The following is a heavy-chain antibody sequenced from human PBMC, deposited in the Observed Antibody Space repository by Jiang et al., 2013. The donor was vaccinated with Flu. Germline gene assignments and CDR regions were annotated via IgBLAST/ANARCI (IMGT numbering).Heavy chain of an antibody. CDR1: GYTFTGYY. D-gene: IGHD1-20*01. Sequence: AEVKKPGASVKVSCKASGYTFTGYYMHWVRQAPGQGLEWMGWINPNSGGTNYAQKFQGWVTMTRDTSISTAYMELSRLRSDDTAVYYCARPAEPYNWNLYYFDYWGQGTLVTVSS. J-gene: IGHJ4*02. CDR2: INPNSGGT. CDR3: ARPAEPYNWNLYYFDY. V-gene: IGHV1-2*04.